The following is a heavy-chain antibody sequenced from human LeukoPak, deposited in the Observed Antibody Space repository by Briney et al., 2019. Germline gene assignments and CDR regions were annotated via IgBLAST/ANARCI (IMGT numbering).Heavy chain of an antibody. CDR2: INHSGST. V-gene: IGHV4-34*01. J-gene: IGHJ4*02. D-gene: IGHD5-24*01. Sequence: SETLPLTCAVYGGSFSGYYWSWIRQPPGKGLEWIGEINHSGSTNYNPSLKSRVTISVDTSKNQFSLKLSSVTAADTAVYYCARAERWLQLYYWGQGTLVTVSS. CDR3: ARAERWLQLYY. CDR1: GGSFSGYY.